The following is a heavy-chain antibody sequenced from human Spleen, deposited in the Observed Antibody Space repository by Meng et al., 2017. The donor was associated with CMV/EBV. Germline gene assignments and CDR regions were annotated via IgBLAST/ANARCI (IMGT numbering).Heavy chain of an antibody. CDR2: ISSGGSST. J-gene: IGHJ4*02. CDR1: GFTFSSYA. Sequence: GESLKISCAASGFTFSSYAMSWVRQAPGKGLEWVSVISSGGSSTYYADSVKGRFTISRDNSKNTLYLQMNSLRAEDTAVYYCAKTYRGGRDYYWGQGTLVTVS. CDR3: AKTYRGGRDYY. V-gene: IGHV3-23*03. D-gene: IGHD3-10*01.